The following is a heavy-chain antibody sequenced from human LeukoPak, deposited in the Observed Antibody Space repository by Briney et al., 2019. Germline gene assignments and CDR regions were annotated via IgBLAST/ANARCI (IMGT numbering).Heavy chain of an antibody. J-gene: IGHJ4*02. D-gene: IGHD3-10*01. CDR3: ARVPSVTMVRGVIIRSYYFDY. CDR2: ISSSGSTI. V-gene: IGHV3-11*01. CDR1: GFTFSDYY. Sequence: PGGSLRLSCAASGFTFSDYYMSWIRQAPGKGLEWVSYISSSGSTIYYADSVKGRFTISRDNAKNSLYLQMNSLRAEDTAVYYCARVPSVTMVRGVIIRSYYFDYWGQGTLVTVSP.